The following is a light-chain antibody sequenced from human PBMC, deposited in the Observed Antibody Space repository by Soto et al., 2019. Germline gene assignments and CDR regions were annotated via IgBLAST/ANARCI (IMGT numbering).Light chain of an antibody. CDR3: HQYGSSPWT. V-gene: IGKV3-20*01. Sequence: EIVLTQSPGTLSLSPGERDTLSCRASQSVSTSYLAWYQQKPGQAPRLLIYGASSRATGIPDRYSGSGSGTDFTLTISRLEPEDFAVYYCHQYGSSPWTFGQGTKVEIK. CDR1: QSVSTSY. J-gene: IGKJ1*01. CDR2: GAS.